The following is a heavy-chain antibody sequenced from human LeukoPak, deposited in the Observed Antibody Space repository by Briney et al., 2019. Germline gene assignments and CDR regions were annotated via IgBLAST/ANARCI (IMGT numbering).Heavy chain of an antibody. CDR2: IHSGGSI. V-gene: IGHV3-66*01. J-gene: IGHJ4*02. D-gene: IGHD2-15*01. CDR3: GRASVGGGFDY. CDR1: GFTFSSYW. Sequence: GGSLRLSCAASGFTFSSYWMRWVRQAPGRGLEWVSFIHSGGSIDYADSVKGRFTISRDNYKNTLYLQMNSLRAEDTAVYYCGRASVGGGFDYWGQGTLVTVSS.